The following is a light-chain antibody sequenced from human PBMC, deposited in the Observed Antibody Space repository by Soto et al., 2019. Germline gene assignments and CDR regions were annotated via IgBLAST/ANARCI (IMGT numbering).Light chain of an antibody. CDR2: AAS. CDR3: QQYYSYPIT. V-gene: IGKV1-8*01. CDR1: QGISSY. Sequence: AIRMTLSPSSFSASTGDRVTITCRASQGISSYLAWYQQKPGKAPKLLIYAASTLQSGVPSRFSGSGSGTDFTLTISCLQSEDFATYYCQQYYSYPITFGPGTKVDIK. J-gene: IGKJ3*01.